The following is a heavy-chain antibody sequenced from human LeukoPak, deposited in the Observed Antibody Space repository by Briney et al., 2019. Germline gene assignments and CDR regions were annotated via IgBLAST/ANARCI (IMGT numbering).Heavy chain of an antibody. V-gene: IGHV3-23*01. CDR2: ISGSGDIT. CDR3: AKERYSSSSLFAITPFDY. CDR1: GLTFGAYV. J-gene: IGHJ4*02. D-gene: IGHD6-13*01. Sequence: GGSLRLSCAASGLTFGAYVMSWVRQAPGKGLEWVSSISGSGDITYYADSVKGRFTISRDNSKNTLYLQMNSLRAEDTAVYYCAKERYSSSSLFAITPFDYWGQGTLVTVSS.